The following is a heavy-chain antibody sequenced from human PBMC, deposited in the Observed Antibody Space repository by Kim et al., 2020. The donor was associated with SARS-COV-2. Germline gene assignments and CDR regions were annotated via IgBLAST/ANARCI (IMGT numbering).Heavy chain of an antibody. V-gene: IGHV3-23*01. CDR3: AKVGYGSGSYYLGHFDY. Sequence: VKGRFTISRDNSKNTLYLQMNSLRAEDTAVYYCAKVGYGSGSYYLGHFDYWGQGTLVTVSS. D-gene: IGHD3-10*01. J-gene: IGHJ4*02.